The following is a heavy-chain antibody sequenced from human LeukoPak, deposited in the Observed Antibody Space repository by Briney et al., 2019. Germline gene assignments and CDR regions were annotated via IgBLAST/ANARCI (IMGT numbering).Heavy chain of an antibody. Sequence: ASVKVSCKASGYTFTSYFIHWVRQAPGQGLEWMGIIDPSGGAPRNVQKFQGRITMTRDPSSSTIHMELSSLRSEDTAVYYCARVRDYGSYYDAFDIWGQGTMVSVSS. CDR3: ARVRDYGSYYDAFDI. J-gene: IGHJ3*02. V-gene: IGHV1-46*01. CDR2: IDPSGGAP. D-gene: IGHD4-11*01. CDR1: GYTFTSYF.